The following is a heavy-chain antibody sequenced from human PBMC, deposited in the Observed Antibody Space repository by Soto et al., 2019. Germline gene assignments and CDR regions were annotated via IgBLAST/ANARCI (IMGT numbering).Heavy chain of an antibody. CDR1: GYTFTSYG. J-gene: IGHJ4*02. Sequence: QVQLVQSGAEVKKPGASVKVSCKASGYTFTSYGISWVRQAPGQGLEWMGWISAYNGNTNYAQKLQGRVTMTTDTSTITAYMELRSLRSDDTAVYYCARVAQTPYSSSSSAMPDYWGQGTLVTVSS. CDR3: ARVAQTPYSSSSSAMPDY. V-gene: IGHV1-18*01. D-gene: IGHD6-6*01. CDR2: ISAYNGNT.